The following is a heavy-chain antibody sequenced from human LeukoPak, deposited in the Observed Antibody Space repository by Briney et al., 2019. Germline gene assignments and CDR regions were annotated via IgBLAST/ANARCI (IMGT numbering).Heavy chain of an antibody. CDR2: ISSSGSTI. Sequence: GGSLRLSCAASGFTFSSYEMNWVRQAPGKGLEWDSYISSSGSTIYYADSVKGRFTISRDNAKNSLYLQMNSLRGEDTAVYYCARVGYCSSTSCYYYYGMDVWGKGTTVTVSS. V-gene: IGHV3-48*03. CDR1: GFTFSSYE. J-gene: IGHJ6*04. D-gene: IGHD2-2*03. CDR3: ARVGYCSSTSCYYYYGMDV.